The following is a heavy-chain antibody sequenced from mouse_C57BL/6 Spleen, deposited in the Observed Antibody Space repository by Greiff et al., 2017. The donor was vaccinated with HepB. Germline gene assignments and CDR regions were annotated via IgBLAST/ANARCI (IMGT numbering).Heavy chain of an antibody. D-gene: IGHD1-1*02. CDR2: IDPSDSYT. V-gene: IGHV1-50*01. CDR1: GYTFTSYW. J-gene: IGHJ1*03. CDR3: ARGTIRYFDV. Sequence: QVQLQQSGAELVKPGASVKLSCKASGYTFTSYWMQWVKQRPGQGLEWIGEIDPSDSYTNYNQKFKGKATLTVDTSSSTAYMQLISLTSEDSAVYYCARGTIRYFDVWGTGTTVTVSS.